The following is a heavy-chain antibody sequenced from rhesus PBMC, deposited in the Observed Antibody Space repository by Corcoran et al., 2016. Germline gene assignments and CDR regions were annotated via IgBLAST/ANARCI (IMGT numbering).Heavy chain of an antibody. J-gene: IGHJ4*01. D-gene: IGHD5-12*01. Sequence: QVQLQESGPGLVKPSETLSLTCVVSGYAFNNGYYWGWIRQPPGKGLEYIGYMSDISWNTYYNPSLTSLLTSSKATSKNQFSLKLSYVTAADTAVYYCAGRYSYSFDYWGQGVLVTVSS. V-gene: IGHV4-99*01. CDR3: AGRYSYSFDY. CDR1: GYAFNNGYY. CDR2: MSDISWNT.